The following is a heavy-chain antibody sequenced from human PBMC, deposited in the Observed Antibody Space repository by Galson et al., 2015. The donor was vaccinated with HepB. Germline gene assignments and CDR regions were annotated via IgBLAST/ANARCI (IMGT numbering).Heavy chain of an antibody. CDR3: LGYCSGGSCPQHY. V-gene: IGHV3-48*04. CDR1: GFTFSSYS. Sequence: SLRLSCAASGFTFSSYSMNWVRQAPGKGLEWVSCISSSSSTIYYADSVKGRFTISRDNAKNSLYLQMNSLRAEDTAVYYCLGYCSGGSCPQHYWGQGTLVTVSS. J-gene: IGHJ4*02. CDR2: ISSSSSTI. D-gene: IGHD2-15*01.